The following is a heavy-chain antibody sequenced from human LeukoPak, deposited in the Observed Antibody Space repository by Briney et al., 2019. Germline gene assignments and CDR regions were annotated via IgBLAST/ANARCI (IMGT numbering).Heavy chain of an antibody. Sequence: GESLKISCKGSGYSFTTYWIGWVRQMPGKGLEWMGIIYPGDSDTRYSPSFQGQVTISADKSISTAYLQWSSLKASDTAMYYCARGYYEILTGYYGLDYWAREPWSPSPQ. D-gene: IGHD3-9*01. CDR3: ARGYYEILTGYYGLDY. CDR1: GYSFTTYW. V-gene: IGHV5-51*01. J-gene: IGHJ4*02. CDR2: IYPGDSDT.